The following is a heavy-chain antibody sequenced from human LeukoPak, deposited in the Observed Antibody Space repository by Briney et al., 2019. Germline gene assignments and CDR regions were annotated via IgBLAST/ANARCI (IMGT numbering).Heavy chain of an antibody. CDR1: GGSISSGGYY. CDR2: ISGSGGST. V-gene: IGHV3-23*01. J-gene: IGHJ4*02. D-gene: IGHD5-12*01. CDR3: ARDKDSGYVGFDY. Sequence: ETLSLTCTVSGGSISSGGYYWRWVRQAPGKGLEWVSAISGSGGSTYYADSVKGRFTISRDNSKNTLYPQMNSLRAEDTAVYYCARDKDSGYVGFDYWGQGTLVTVSS.